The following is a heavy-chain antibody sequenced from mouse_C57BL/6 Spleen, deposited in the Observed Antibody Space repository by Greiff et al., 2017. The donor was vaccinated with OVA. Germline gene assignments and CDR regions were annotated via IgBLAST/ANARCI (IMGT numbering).Heavy chain of an antibody. CDR3: ARRAMVTTRAMDY. D-gene: IGHD2-2*01. Sequence: VQLQQPGAELVRPGSSVKLSCKASGYTFTSYWMDWVKQRPGQGLEWIGNIYPSDSETHYNQKFQAKATLTVDKSSSTAYMQLNSLTSEDSAVYYCARRAMVTTRAMDYWGQGTSVTVSS. CDR1: GYTFTSYW. V-gene: IGHV1-61*01. J-gene: IGHJ4*01. CDR2: IYPSDSET.